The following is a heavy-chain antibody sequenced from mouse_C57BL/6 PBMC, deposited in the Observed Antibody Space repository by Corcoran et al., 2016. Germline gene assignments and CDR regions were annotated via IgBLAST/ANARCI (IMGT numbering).Heavy chain of an antibody. V-gene: IGHV1-26*01. CDR2: ITPNNGGT. Sequence: EVQQQQSGPALVKTGASVKISCKASGYTFTDYYLNWVKQSHGKSLEWIGDITPNNGGTSYNQKFKVKATLTVHKSSNKAYMELRSLTSVDSAVYYCARSYDPAWFAYWGQGTLVTVSA. J-gene: IGHJ3*01. CDR3: ARSYDPAWFAY. CDR1: GYTFTDYY. D-gene: IGHD2-3*01.